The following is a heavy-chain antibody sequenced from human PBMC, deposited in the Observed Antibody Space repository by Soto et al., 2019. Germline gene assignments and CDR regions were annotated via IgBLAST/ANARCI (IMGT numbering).Heavy chain of an antibody. Sequence: SETLSLTCTVSGGSISSYYWSWIRQPPGKGLELIGYIYYSGSTNYNPSLKSRVTISVDTSKNQFSLKLSSVTAADTAVYYCARQGFGTTHGLVDAWGQGTTVTVSS. CDR3: ARQGFGTTHGLVDA. CDR2: IYYSGST. J-gene: IGHJ6*02. CDR1: GGSISSYY. D-gene: IGHD3-10*01. V-gene: IGHV4-59*08.